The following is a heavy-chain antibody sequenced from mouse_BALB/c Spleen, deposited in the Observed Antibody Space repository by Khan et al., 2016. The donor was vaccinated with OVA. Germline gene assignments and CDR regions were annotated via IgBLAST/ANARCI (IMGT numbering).Heavy chain of an antibody. CDR2: INPTTGYT. Sequence: QVRLQQSGAELAKPGASVKMSCKASGHTFINYWMNWVKQRPGQGLEWIGYINPTTGYTEYNLKFKDKATLTADISSSTAYMQLRSLTSEDSAVEYCARRGLRWDFDNWGQGTTLTVSS. CDR3: ARRGLRWDFDN. CDR1: GHTFINYW. D-gene: IGHD1-1*01. J-gene: IGHJ2*01. V-gene: IGHV1-7*01.